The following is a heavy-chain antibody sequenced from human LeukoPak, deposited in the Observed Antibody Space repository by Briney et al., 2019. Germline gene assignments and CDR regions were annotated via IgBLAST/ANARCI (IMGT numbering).Heavy chain of an antibody. V-gene: IGHV4-30-4*02. CDR3: ARDRTRIAAAAPSYYYYGMDV. CDR2: IYYSGST. CDR1: GGSISSSDYY. D-gene: IGHD6-13*01. Sequence: SETLSLTCTVSGGSISSSDYYWSWIRQPPGKGLEWIGYIYYSGSTYYNPSLKSRVTISVDTSKNQFSLKLSSVTAADTAVYYCARDRTRIAAAAPSYYYYGMDVWGQGTTVTVSS. J-gene: IGHJ6*02.